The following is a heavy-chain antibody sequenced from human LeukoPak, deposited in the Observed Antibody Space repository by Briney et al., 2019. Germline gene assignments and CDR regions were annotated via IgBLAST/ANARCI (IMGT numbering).Heavy chain of an antibody. Sequence: ASVKVSCKASGYTFTSYGISWVRQAPGQGLEWMGWISAYNGNTNYAQKLQGGVTMTTDTSTSTAYMELRSLRSDDTAVYYCARGPTLFSSSWYGQVDYWGQGTLVTVSS. CDR1: GYTFTSYG. CDR3: ARGPTLFSSSWYGQVDY. CDR2: ISAYNGNT. V-gene: IGHV1-18*01. J-gene: IGHJ4*02. D-gene: IGHD6-13*01.